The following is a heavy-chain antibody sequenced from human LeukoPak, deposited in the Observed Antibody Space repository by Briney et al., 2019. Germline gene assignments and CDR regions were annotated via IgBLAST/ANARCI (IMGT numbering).Heavy chain of an antibody. CDR2: IKEDGSEK. V-gene: IGHV3-7*01. CDR1: GFTFSNYW. D-gene: IGHD6-13*01. Sequence: GGSLRLSCAASGFTFSNYWMSWVRQAPGKGLEWVANIKEDGSEKYYVDSVKGRFTISRDNARNSPYLQMNSLRAEDTAVYYSASVRQLGYWGQGTLVTVSS. CDR3: ASVRQLGY. J-gene: IGHJ4*02.